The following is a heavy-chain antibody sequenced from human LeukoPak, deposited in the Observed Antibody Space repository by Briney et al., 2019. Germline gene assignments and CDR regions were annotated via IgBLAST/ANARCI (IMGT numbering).Heavy chain of an antibody. Sequence: GGSLRLSCAASGFTFSSYSMNWVRQAPGKGLEWLSYISSSSSTIYYADSVKGRFTISRDNAKNSLYLQMNSLRAEDTAVYYCARDSAADYYDSSCYYYAYNWFDPWGQGTLVTVSS. CDR1: GFTFSSYS. V-gene: IGHV3-48*01. CDR2: ISSSSSTI. D-gene: IGHD3-22*01. CDR3: ARDSAADYYDSSCYYYAYNWFDP. J-gene: IGHJ5*02.